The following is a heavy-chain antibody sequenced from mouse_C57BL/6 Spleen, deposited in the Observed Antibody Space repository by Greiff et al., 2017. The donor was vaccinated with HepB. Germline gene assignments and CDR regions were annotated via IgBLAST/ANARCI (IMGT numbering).Heavy chain of an antibody. J-gene: IGHJ1*03. Sequence: QVTLKESGPGILQPSQTLSLTCSFSGFSLSTFGMGVGWIRQPSGRGLEWLAHIWWDDDKYYNPAQKSRLTNSKDTSKNQVFLKIANVDTADTATYCCSRIRDYGNSHWYFDVWGTGTTVTVSS. D-gene: IGHD2-1*01. CDR1: GFSLSTFGMG. CDR3: SRIRDYGNSHWYFDV. CDR2: IWWDDDK. V-gene: IGHV8-8*01.